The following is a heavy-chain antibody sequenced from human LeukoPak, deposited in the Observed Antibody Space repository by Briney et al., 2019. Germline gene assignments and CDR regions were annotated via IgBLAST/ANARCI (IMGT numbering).Heavy chain of an antibody. CDR2: IYYSGST. CDR1: GGSISSSSYY. V-gene: IGHV4-39*01. J-gene: IGHJ3*02. Sequence: SETLSLTCTVSGGSISSSSYYWGWIRQPPGKGLEWIGSIYYSGSTYYNPSLKSRVTISVDTSKNQFSLKLSSVTAADTAVYYCARQKDRWELPNDAFDISGQGTMVTVSS. CDR3: ARQKDRWELPNDAFDI. D-gene: IGHD1-26*01.